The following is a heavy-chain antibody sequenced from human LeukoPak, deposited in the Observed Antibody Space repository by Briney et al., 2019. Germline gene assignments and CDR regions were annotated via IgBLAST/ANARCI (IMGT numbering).Heavy chain of an antibody. CDR2: IYYSGST. V-gene: IGHV4-31*03. Sequence: SQTLSLTCTVSGGSISSGGYYWSWIRQHPGKGLEWIGYIYYSGSTYYNPPLKSRVTISVDTSKNQFSLKLSSVTAADTAVYYCAKGPYGSGSYYQETDNWFDPWGQGTLVTVSS. D-gene: IGHD3-10*01. CDR1: GGSISSGGYY. CDR3: AKGPYGSGSYYQETDNWFDP. J-gene: IGHJ5*02.